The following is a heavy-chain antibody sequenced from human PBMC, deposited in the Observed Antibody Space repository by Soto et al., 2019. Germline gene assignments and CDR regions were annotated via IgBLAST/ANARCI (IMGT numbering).Heavy chain of an antibody. Sequence: PSETLSLTCTVSGGSISSGGYYWGWIRQHPGKGLEWIGHIYYSGITTYNPSLKSRVTISFDASKNEISLQVRSATAADAAVYYCARDLKEYCSDGKCNWFDPWGQGTLVTVSS. CDR3: ARDLKEYCSDGKCNWFDP. CDR1: GGSISSGGYY. J-gene: IGHJ5*02. V-gene: IGHV4-31*03. D-gene: IGHD2-15*01. CDR2: IYYSGIT.